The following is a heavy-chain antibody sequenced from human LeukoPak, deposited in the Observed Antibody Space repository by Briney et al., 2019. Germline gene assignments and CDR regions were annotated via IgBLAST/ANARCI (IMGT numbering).Heavy chain of an antibody. Sequence: NASETLSLTCSVSGGSVSDFYWSWVRQSPGQGLEYIAYIYSSGSTNYNPSLKSRVTISIDTSKNTFSLKMTSVTAADTAVYYCARRVGWPTTTYYYMDVWGRGTTVTIS. D-gene: IGHD6-19*01. J-gene: IGHJ6*03. V-gene: IGHV4-59*02. CDR3: ARRVGWPTTTYYYMDV. CDR2: IYSSGST. CDR1: GGSVSDFY.